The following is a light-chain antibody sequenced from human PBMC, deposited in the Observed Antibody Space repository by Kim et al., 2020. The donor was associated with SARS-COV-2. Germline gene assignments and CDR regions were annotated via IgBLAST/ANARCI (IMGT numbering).Light chain of an antibody. CDR3: QRLSTYPLT. Sequence: IQLTQSPSSLSASVGDRVTITCRASQGISSYLAWYQEEAGKAPKLLIYAASTLQSGVPSRFSGSGSGTDFTLTISSLQPEDFATYFCQRLSTYPLTFGGGTKVDIK. J-gene: IGKJ4*01. CDR2: AAS. V-gene: IGKV1-9*01. CDR1: QGISSY.